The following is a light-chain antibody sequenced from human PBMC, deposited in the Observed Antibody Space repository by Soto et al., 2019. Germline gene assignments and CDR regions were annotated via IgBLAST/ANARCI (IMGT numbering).Light chain of an antibody. CDR2: EVS. V-gene: IGLV2-14*01. CDR3: NSYTSSTSRPYV. CDR1: TNDVGGYNY. Sequence: LTQPASVSGSPGQSITISCTGTTNDVGGYNYVSWYQQHPGKAPKLLIFEVSSRPSGVSNRFSGSKSGNTASLTISALQAEDEADYFCNSYTSSTSRPYVFGTGTKVTVL. J-gene: IGLJ1*01.